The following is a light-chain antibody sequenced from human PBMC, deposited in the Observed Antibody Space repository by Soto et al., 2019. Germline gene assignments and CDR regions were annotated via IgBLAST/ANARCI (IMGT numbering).Light chain of an antibody. CDR2: AAS. J-gene: IGKJ1*01. V-gene: IGKV1-39*01. CDR3: QQYKDYSAWT. Sequence: DIQLTQSSSSLSASVGDRVTITCRSSQSISSYLNWYQQKPGKAHKLLIYAASSLQSGVPSRFSGTESGTEFTLTISSLRPDDFATYYCQQYKDYSAWTFGQGTKVDIK. CDR1: QSISSY.